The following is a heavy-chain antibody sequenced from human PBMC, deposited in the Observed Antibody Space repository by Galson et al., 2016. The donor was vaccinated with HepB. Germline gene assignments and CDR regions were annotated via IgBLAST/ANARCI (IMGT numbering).Heavy chain of an antibody. CDR1: GFSFSISG. J-gene: IGHJ4*02. D-gene: IGHD3-16*01. Sequence: SLRPSCAASGFSFSISGMSWVRQTPGRGLEWVSGITSSGATTHYAESVKGRFTISRDNSKNTLYLDMNSLRAGDTAVYYCGKHGGFDYWGQGALVTVSS. V-gene: IGHV3-23*01. CDR3: GKHGGFDY. CDR2: ITSSGATT.